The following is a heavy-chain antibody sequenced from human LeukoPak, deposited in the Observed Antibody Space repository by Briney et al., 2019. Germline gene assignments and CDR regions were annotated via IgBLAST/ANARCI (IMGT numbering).Heavy chain of an antibody. CDR3: ARATLDIVVVPAAMTTVTPFLHFDY. J-gene: IGHJ4*02. CDR1: GGSFIGYY. CDR2: INHSGST. V-gene: IGHV4-34*01. Sequence: SEPLSLPCAVYGGSFIGYYWSWIRQPPGKGLEWIGEINHSGSTNYNPSLKSRVTISVDTSKNQFSLKLSSVTAADTAVYYCARATLDIVVVPAAMTTVTPFLHFDYWGQGTLVTVSS. D-gene: IGHD2-2*01.